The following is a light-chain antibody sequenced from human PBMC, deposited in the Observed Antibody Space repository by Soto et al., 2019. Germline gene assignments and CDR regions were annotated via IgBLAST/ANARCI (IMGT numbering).Light chain of an antibody. CDR2: DAS. CDR1: QSISSW. V-gene: IGKV1-5*01. Sequence: GDIVTITCRASQSISSWLAWYQQKPGKAPKLLIYDASSLESGVPSRFSGSGSGTEFNLTISSLQTDDFATYYCQQYNSYSWTFGQGTKVDI. CDR3: QQYNSYSWT. J-gene: IGKJ1*01.